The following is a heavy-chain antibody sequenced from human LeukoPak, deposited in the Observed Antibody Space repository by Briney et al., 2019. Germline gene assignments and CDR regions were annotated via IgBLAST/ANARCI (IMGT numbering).Heavy chain of an antibody. Sequence: GGSLRLSCAASGFTSSSYWMSWVRQAPGKGLEWVANIKQDGSEKYYVDSVKGRFTISRDNAKNSLYLQMNSLRAEDTAVYYCARARKGIAGGEYWGQGTLVTVSS. CDR3: ARARKGIAGGEY. CDR1: GFTSSSYW. V-gene: IGHV3-7*03. J-gene: IGHJ4*02. CDR2: IKQDGSEK. D-gene: IGHD6-13*01.